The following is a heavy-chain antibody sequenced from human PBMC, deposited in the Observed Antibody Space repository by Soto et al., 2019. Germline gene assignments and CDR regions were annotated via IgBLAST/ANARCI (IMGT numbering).Heavy chain of an antibody. J-gene: IGHJ6*02. CDR1: GGTFSSYA. D-gene: IGHD3-22*01. Sequence: ASVKVSCKASGGTFSSYAISWVRQAPGQGLEWMGGISPIFGTANYAQKFQGRVTITADESTSTAYMELSSLRSEDTAVYYCARLHYDSSGSYYSHYYGMDVWGQGTTVTVSS. CDR2: ISPIFGTA. V-gene: IGHV1-69*13. CDR3: ARLHYDSSGSYYSHYYGMDV.